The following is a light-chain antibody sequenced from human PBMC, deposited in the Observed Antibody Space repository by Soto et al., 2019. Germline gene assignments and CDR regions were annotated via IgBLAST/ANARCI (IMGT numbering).Light chain of an antibody. Sequence: DIQMTQSPSTLSASVGDRVTITCRASQSISGWLSWYQQKPGKAPNLLISDASCLESGVPSRFSGSGSGTEFTLTISGLQPDDFATYYCQQYSSYSSFGQGTKLEIK. V-gene: IGKV1-5*01. CDR1: QSISGW. CDR3: QQYSSYSS. CDR2: DAS. J-gene: IGKJ2*01.